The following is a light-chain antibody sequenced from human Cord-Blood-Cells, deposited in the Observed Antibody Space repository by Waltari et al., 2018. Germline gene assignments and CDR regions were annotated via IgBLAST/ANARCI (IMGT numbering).Light chain of an antibody. CDR3: SSYTSSSTYV. J-gene: IGLJ1*01. CDR2: DVS. Sequence: SSLTQPASVSGSTGLSITISCTGTTHVAGGYNYFPWYQQHPGNAPKLMIYDVSNRPSGVSNRFSGSKSGNTASLTISGLQAEDEADYYCSSYTSSSTYVFGTGTKVTVL. V-gene: IGLV2-14*01. CDR1: THVAGGYNY.